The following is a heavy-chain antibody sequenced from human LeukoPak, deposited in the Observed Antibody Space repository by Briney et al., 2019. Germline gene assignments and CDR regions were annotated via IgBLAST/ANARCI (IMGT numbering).Heavy chain of an antibody. CDR1: GFIFNSYG. CDR3: AKDQLNRFCSGGSCSTTHDY. Sequence: GGSLRLSCAASGFIFNSYGMSWVRQAPGKGLEWVSAITGSTFTTYYADSVKGRFTISRDNSRNTLYLQMNSLRAEDTAVYFCAKDQLNRFCSGGSCSTTHDYWGQGTLVTVSS. J-gene: IGHJ4*02. V-gene: IGHV3-23*01. CDR2: ITGSTFTT. D-gene: IGHD2-15*01.